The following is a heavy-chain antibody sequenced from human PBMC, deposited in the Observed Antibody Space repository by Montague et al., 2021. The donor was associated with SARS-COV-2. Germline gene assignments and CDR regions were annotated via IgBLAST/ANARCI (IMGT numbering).Heavy chain of an antibody. V-gene: IGHV4-31*03. Sequence: TLSLTCTVSGGSISSGGYYWSWIRQHPGKGLEWIGYIYYSGSTYYNPSLKSRVTISVDTSKNQFSLKLSSVTAADTAVYYCARANGRITSFGGVISLEFDYWGQGTLVTVSS. CDR2: IYYSGST. J-gene: IGHJ4*02. CDR1: GGSISSGGYY. D-gene: IGHD3-3*01. CDR3: ARANGRITSFGGVISLEFDY.